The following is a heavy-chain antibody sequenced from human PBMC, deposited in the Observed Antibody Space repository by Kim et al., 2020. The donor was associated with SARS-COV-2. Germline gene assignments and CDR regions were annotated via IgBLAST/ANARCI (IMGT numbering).Heavy chain of an antibody. V-gene: IGHV4-59*08. CDR3: ARHFLRPLRFHP. CDR2: IYYSGST. Sequence: SETLSLTCTVSGGSISSYYWSWIRQPPGKGLEWIGYIYYSGSTNYNSSLKSRVPISVDTSKNQFSLKLSSGTAADSAVYYCARHFLRPLRFHPWAQGTPV. CDR1: GGSISSYY. J-gene: IGHJ5*02.